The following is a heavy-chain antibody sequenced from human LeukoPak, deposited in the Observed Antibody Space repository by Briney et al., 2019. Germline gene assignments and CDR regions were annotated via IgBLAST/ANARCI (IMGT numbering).Heavy chain of an antibody. Sequence: ASVKVSCKASGYTSTSYYMHWVRQAPGQGLEWMGLINPTGGSTGYAQKFQGRVTMTRDMSTSTDYMELSSLRSDDTAVYYCARDSGYSSSWYRNYYYYYYMDVWGKGTTVTISS. D-gene: IGHD6-13*01. J-gene: IGHJ6*03. CDR2: INPTGGST. CDR1: GYTSTSYY. V-gene: IGHV1-46*01. CDR3: ARDSGYSSSWYRNYYYYYYMDV.